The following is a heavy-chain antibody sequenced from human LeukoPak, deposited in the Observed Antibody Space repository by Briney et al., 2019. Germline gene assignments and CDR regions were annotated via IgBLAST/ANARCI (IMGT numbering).Heavy chain of an antibody. CDR2: IYSGGST. V-gene: IGHV3-66*01. Sequence: PGGSLRLSCAASGFTVSSNYMSWVRQAPGKGLEWVSVIYSGGSTYYADSVKGRFTISRDNSKNMLYLQMNSLRAEDTAVYYCARDRPYSSGWSPFDYWGQGTLVTVSS. CDR1: GFTVSSNY. J-gene: IGHJ4*02. D-gene: IGHD6-19*01. CDR3: ARDRPYSSGWSPFDY.